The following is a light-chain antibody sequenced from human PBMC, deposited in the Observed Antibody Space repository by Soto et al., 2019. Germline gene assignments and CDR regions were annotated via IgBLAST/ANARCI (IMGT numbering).Light chain of an antibody. CDR1: QSVDSN. CDR3: QQYGSSTMYT. CDR2: GAS. V-gene: IGKV3-20*01. J-gene: IGKJ2*01. Sequence: EIVMTQSPATLSVSPGDGATLSCRASQSVDSNLAWYQQKPGQTPRLLMYGASSRATGIPDTFSGSGSGTDFTLTISRLEPEDFAVYYCQQYGSSTMYTFGQGTKVDIK.